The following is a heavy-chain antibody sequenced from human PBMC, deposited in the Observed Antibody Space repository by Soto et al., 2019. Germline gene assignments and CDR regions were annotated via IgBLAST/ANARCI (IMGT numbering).Heavy chain of an antibody. CDR3: ARVVSARHINWFDP. Sequence: QVQLVESGGGVVQPGRSLRLSCAASGFTFSSYAMHWVRQAPGKGLEWVAVISYDGSNKYYADSVKGRVTISRDNSKNTLYLQMNSLRAEDTAVYYCARVVSARHINWFDPWGQGTLVTVSS. V-gene: IGHV3-30-3*01. CDR1: GFTFSSYA. D-gene: IGHD6-6*01. CDR2: ISYDGSNK. J-gene: IGHJ5*02.